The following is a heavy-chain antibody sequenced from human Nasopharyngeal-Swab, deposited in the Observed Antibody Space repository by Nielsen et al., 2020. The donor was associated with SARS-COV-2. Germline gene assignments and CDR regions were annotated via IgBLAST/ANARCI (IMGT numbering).Heavy chain of an antibody. V-gene: IGHV4-59*12. Sequence: SETLSLTCTVSGGSISSYYWSWIRQPPGKGLEWIGEIYHSGSTNYKPSLKSRVTISVDKSKNQFSLKVTSVTAADTAIYYCASSSVDTAMVPGYWGQGILVTVSS. CDR3: ASSSVDTAMVPGY. J-gene: IGHJ4*02. D-gene: IGHD5-18*01. CDR2: IYHSGST. CDR1: GGSISSYY.